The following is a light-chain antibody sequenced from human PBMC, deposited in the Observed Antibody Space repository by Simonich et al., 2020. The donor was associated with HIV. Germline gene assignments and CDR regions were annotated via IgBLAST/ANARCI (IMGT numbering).Light chain of an antibody. CDR2: GAS. CDR1: QRVSSSY. V-gene: IGKV3-20*01. CDR3: QQYGSSPPYT. Sequence: EIVLTQSPGTLSLSPGERATLSCRASQRVSSSYLAWYQQKPGQAPRLLIYGASTRATGIPARFSGSGSGTEFTLTISSMQSEDFAVYYCQQYGSSPPYTFGQGTKLEIK. J-gene: IGKJ2*01.